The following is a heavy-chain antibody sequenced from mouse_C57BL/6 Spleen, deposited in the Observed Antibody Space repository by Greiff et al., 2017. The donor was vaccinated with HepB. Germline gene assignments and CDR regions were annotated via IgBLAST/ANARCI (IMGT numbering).Heavy chain of an antibody. J-gene: IGHJ4*01. CDR2: ISSGGSYT. Sequence: EVKVVESGGDLVKPGGSLKLSCAASGFTFSSYGMSWVRQTPDKRLEWVATISSGGSYTYYPDSVKGRFTISRDNAKNTLYLQMSSLKSEDTAMYYCASDLEAMDYWGQGTSVTVSS. D-gene: IGHD2-13*01. V-gene: IGHV5-6*01. CDR3: ASDLEAMDY. CDR1: GFTFSSYG.